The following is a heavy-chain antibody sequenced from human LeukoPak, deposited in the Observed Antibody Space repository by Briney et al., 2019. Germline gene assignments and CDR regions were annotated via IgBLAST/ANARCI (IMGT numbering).Heavy chain of an antibody. Sequence: ASVKVSCKASGYTFTSYYMHWVRQAPGQGLEWMGIINPSGGSTSYARKFQGRVTMTRDTSTSTVYMELGSLRSEDTAVYYCARGPPPRYSSGWYGWYFDLWGRGTLVTVSS. CDR2: INPSGGST. J-gene: IGHJ2*01. V-gene: IGHV1-46*01. CDR3: ARGPPPRYSSGWYGWYFDL. D-gene: IGHD6-19*01. CDR1: GYTFTSYY.